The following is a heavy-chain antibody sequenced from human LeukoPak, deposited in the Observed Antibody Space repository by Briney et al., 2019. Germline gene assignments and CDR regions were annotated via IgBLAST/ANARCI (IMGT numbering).Heavy chain of an antibody. D-gene: IGHD4-11*01. V-gene: IGHV7-4-1*02. Sequence: GASVTVSCTASGYAFTRYIMNWVRQAPGQGLEWMGWINTNTGNPTYAQDFTGRFVFSLDTSVSTAYLQISSLKAEDTAVYYCAKDSTDYSKNYGMDVWGQGTTVTVSS. CDR3: AKDSTDYSKNYGMDV. CDR2: INTNTGNP. J-gene: IGHJ6*02. CDR1: GYAFTRYI.